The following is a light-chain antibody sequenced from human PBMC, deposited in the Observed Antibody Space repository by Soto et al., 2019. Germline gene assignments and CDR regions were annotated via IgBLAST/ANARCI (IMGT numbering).Light chain of an antibody. J-gene: IGKJ4*01. CDR1: QGITTW. Sequence: DIQMTQSPSTVSASVGDRVTITCRASQGITTWLAWYQQKPGKAPTLLIYAASNLQSGIPSRFSGSGSGTDFTLTISSLQPEDFAIYYCQQTDNFPLTFGGGTKVEIK. CDR3: QQTDNFPLT. V-gene: IGKV1-12*01. CDR2: AAS.